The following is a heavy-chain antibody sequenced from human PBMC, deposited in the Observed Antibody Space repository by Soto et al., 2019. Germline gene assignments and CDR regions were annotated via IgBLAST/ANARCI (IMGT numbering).Heavy chain of an antibody. CDR2: IYWDDDK. V-gene: IGHV2-5*02. CDR1: GFSLSTSGVG. CDR3: AHVDHCSSTSCYITVFDY. J-gene: IGHJ4*02. D-gene: IGHD2-2*02. Sequence: QITLKESGPPLVKPTQTLTLTCTFSGFSLSTSGVGVGWIRQPPGKALEWLALIYWDDDKRYSPSLKSRLTITKDTSKNQVVLTMTNMDPVDTATYYCAHVDHCSSTSCYITVFDYWGQGTLVTVSS.